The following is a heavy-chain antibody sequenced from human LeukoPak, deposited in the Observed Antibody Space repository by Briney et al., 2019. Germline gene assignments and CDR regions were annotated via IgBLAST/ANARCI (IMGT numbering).Heavy chain of an antibody. Sequence: SVKVSCKASGGTFSSYAISWVRQAPGQGLEWMGRIIPILGIANYAQKFQGRVTITADKSTSTAYMELSSLRSEDTAVYYCARADDYGDYDTRYWGQGTLVTVSS. V-gene: IGHV1-69*04. D-gene: IGHD4-17*01. CDR2: IIPILGIA. J-gene: IGHJ4*02. CDR1: GGTFSSYA. CDR3: ARADDYGDYDTRY.